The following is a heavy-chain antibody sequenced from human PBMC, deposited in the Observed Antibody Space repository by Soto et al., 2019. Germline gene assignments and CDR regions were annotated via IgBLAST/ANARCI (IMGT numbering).Heavy chain of an antibody. CDR2: IKQDGSEK. J-gene: IGHJ6*02. Sequence: EVQLVESGGGLVQPGGSLRLSCAASGFTFSSYWMSWVRQAPGKGLEWVANIKQDGSEKYYVDSVKGRFTISRYNARRSLYMQMNSLRAEDTAGYYCASRDITMVRGVYYYYGMDVWGQGTTVTVSS. CDR3: ASRDITMVRGVYYYYGMDV. D-gene: IGHD3-10*01. V-gene: IGHV3-7*05. CDR1: GFTFSSYW.